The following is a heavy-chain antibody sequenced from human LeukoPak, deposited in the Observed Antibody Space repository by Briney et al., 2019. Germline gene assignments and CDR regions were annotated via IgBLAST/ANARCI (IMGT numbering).Heavy chain of an antibody. Sequence: SGGSLRLSCAASGFTFDDYAMHWVRQAPGKGLEWVSLISGDGGSTYYADSVKGRFTIYRDNSKNSLYLQMNSLRTEDTALYYCAKDPIAAAGMYYFDYWGQGTLVTVSS. CDR1: GFTFDDYA. V-gene: IGHV3-43*02. CDR2: ISGDGGST. J-gene: IGHJ4*02. CDR3: AKDPIAAAGMYYFDY. D-gene: IGHD6-13*01.